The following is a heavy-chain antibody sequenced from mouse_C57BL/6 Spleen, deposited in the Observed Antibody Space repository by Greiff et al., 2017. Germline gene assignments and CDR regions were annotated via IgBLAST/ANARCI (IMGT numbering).Heavy chain of an antibody. CDR3: ARVGYDYYFDY. V-gene: IGHV7-3*01. CDR2: IRNKANGYTT. J-gene: IGHJ2*01. CDR1: GFTFTDYY. Sequence: EVKLVESGGGLVQPGGSLSLSCAASGFTFTDYYMSWVRQPPGKALEWLGFIRNKANGYTTEYSASVKGRFTISRDNSQSILYLQMNALRAEDSATYYCARVGYDYYFDYWGQGTTLTVSS. D-gene: IGHD2-4*01.